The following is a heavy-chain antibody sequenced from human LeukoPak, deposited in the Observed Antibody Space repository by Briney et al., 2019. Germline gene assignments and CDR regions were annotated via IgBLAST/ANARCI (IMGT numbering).Heavy chain of an antibody. D-gene: IGHD2-2*01. V-gene: IGHV3-23*01. CDR2: ISGSGGFT. CDR1: GFTFSSYG. CDR3: AKDRFGCSSTSCYSLDY. J-gene: IGHJ4*02. Sequence: PAGGSLRLSCAASGFTFSSYGMSWVRQAPGKGLEWVSAISGSGGFTYYADSVKGRFTISRDNSKNTLYLQMNSLRAEDTAVYYCAKDRFGCSSTSCYSLDYWGQGTLVTVSS.